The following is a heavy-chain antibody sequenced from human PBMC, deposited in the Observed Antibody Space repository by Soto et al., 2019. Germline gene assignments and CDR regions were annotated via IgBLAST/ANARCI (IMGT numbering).Heavy chain of an antibody. CDR2: ISAYNANT. V-gene: IGHV1-18*01. D-gene: IGHD1-26*01. Sequence: ASVNVSCQASVYTFTSYGISWVRQAPGQGLEWMGWISAYNANTNYAQKLQGRVTMTTDTSTSTSYMELRSLRSDDTAVYFCARDRMGAPGDYWGQGTLVTVSS. J-gene: IGHJ4*02. CDR1: VYTFTSYG. CDR3: ARDRMGAPGDY.